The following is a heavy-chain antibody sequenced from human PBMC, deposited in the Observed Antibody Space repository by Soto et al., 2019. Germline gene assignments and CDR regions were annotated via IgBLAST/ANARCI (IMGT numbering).Heavy chain of an antibody. CDR1: GFTFNIYA. V-gene: IGHV3-30-3*01. CDR2: ISFDGTKK. D-gene: IGHD4-17*01. J-gene: IGHJ6*02. Sequence: LRLSCAASGFTFNIYALHWVRQSPGKGLEWVAVISFDGTKKYYSDSVKGRFTISRDNLKNTLYLQMNNLRVEDAALYFCAREDDYGYRYINYGLDVWGQGTTVTVSS. CDR3: AREDDYGYRYINYGLDV.